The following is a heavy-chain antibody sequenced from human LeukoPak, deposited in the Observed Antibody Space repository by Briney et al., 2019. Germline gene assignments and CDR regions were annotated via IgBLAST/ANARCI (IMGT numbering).Heavy chain of an antibody. V-gene: IGHV3-23*01. J-gene: IGHJ4*02. CDR1: GFTFSSYA. D-gene: IGHD3-22*01. CDR3: AKGHYYDSSGYSIDY. CDR2: ISGSGGST. Sequence: GASLRLSCAASGFTFSSYAMSWVRQAPGKGLEWVSGISGSGGSTYYAVSAQGRFTISRDKSKNTLYLQMNSLRAEDTAVYYCAKGHYYDSSGYSIDYWGQGTLVTVSS.